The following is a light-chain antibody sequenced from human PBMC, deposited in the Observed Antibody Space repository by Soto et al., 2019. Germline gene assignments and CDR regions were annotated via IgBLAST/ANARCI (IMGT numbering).Light chain of an antibody. Sequence: NFMLTQPHSVSESPGKTVTISCTRSSGSIASNYVQWYQQRPGSAPTTVIYEDNQRPSGVPDRFSGSIDSSSNSASLTIFGLKTEDEADSYCQSYDSTNVVFGGGTKVTVL. CDR2: EDN. J-gene: IGLJ2*01. V-gene: IGLV6-57*04. CDR1: SGSIASNY. CDR3: QSYDSTNVV.